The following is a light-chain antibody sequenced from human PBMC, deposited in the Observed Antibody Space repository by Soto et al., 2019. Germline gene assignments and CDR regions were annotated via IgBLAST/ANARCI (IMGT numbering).Light chain of an antibody. CDR2: DAS. V-gene: IGKV1-5*01. CDR3: QQYNSYSFT. J-gene: IGKJ5*01. Sequence: IRMTQSPSSFSASTGDRVTITCRASQGISSWLAWYQQKPGKAPKLLIYDASSLESGVPSRFSGSGSATEFTLTISSLQPDDFATYYCQQYNSYSFTFGQGTRLEIK. CDR1: QGISSW.